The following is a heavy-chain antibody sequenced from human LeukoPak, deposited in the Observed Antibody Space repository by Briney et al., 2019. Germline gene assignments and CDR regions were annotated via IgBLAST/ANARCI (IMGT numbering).Heavy chain of an antibody. CDR2: IKEDGSEK. J-gene: IGHJ5*02. D-gene: IGHD2-21*01. CDR3: ARDRISAISRGWFDP. V-gene: IGHV3-7*01. Sequence: GGSLRLSCADSGFTFSSYWMSWVRQAPGKGLEWVANIKEDGSEKYYADSVKGRFTISRDNAKNSLYLQMNSLRAEDTAVYYCARDRISAISRGWFDPWGQGTLVTVSS. CDR1: GFTFSSYW.